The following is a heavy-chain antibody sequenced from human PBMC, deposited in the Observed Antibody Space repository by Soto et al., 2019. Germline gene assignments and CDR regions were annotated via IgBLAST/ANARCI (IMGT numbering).Heavy chain of an antibody. Sequence: SETLSLTCTVSGGSVNRKNYYWSWIRRPPGKGLEWMGYVEIGGSPKYDPSLRSRVTISVDTSKNQFSLKLISVTAADTAVYYCARAETPPHFDYWGQGTVVTVSS. CDR2: VEIGGSP. CDR1: GGSVNRKNYY. V-gene: IGHV4-61*01. D-gene: IGHD2-15*01. CDR3: ARAETPPHFDY. J-gene: IGHJ4*02.